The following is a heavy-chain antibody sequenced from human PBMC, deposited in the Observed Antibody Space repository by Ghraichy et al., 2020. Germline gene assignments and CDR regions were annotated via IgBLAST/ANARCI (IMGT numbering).Heavy chain of an antibody. CDR2: ISSSSSYI. Sequence: GGSLRLSCAASGFTFSSYSMNWVRQAPGKGLEWVSSISSSSSYIYYADSVKGRFTISRDNAKNSLYLQMNSLRAEDTAVYYCAREVRKGRWFDPWGQGTLVTVSS. V-gene: IGHV3-21*01. CDR3: AREVRKGRWFDP. J-gene: IGHJ5*02. CDR1: GFTFSSYS.